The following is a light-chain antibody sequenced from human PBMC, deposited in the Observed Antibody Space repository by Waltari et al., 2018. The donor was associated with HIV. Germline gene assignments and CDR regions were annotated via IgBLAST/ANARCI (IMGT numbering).Light chain of an antibody. Sequence: YTLTQPRSVSESPGTTVTISCTRSSGTIASNFVQWYLKRPGSLPTTLIYEDDQTPSGVPYRFSASIDDSSNSASLTISGLRTDDEGDYYCQSYDSTNHWIFGGGTTLTVL. CDR2: EDD. V-gene: IGLV6-57*01. CDR3: QSYDSTNHWI. CDR1: SGTIASNF. J-gene: IGLJ3*02.